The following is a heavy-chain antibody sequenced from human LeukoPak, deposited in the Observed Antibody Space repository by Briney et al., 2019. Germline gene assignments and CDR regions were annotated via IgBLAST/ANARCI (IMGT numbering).Heavy chain of an antibody. Sequence: PSETLSLTCTVSGGSISSSSYYWGWIRQPPGKGLEWIGSIYYSGSTYYNPSLKSRVTISVDTSKNQFSLKLSSVTAADTAVYYCARGRLRYFDWLFLDAFDIWGQGTMVTVSS. V-gene: IGHV4-39*07. J-gene: IGHJ3*02. CDR1: GGSISSSSYY. CDR2: IYYSGST. D-gene: IGHD3-9*01. CDR3: ARGRLRYFDWLFLDAFDI.